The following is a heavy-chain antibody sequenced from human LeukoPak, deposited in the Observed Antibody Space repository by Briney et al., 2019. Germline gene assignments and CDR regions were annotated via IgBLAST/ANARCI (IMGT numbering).Heavy chain of an antibody. CDR2: ISAYNGNT. CDR3: ARDRYSSGWYGTGRGRGKTDY. D-gene: IGHD6-19*01. Sequence: ASVKVSCKASGYTFTSYGISWVRQAPGQGLEWMGWISAYNGNTNYAQKLQGRVTMTTDTSTSTAYMELRSLRSDDTAVYYCARDRYSSGWYGTGRGRGKTDYWGQGTLVTVSS. V-gene: IGHV1-18*01. CDR1: GYTFTSYG. J-gene: IGHJ4*02.